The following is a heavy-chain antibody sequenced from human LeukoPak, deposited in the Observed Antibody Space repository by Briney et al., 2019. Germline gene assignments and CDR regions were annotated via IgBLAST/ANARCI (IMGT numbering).Heavy chain of an antibody. D-gene: IGHD1-14*01. J-gene: IGHJ6*02. CDR1: GFTFSSYA. CDR2: ISGSGGST. CDR3: AKVNRLAQYYYGMDV. V-gene: IGHV3-23*01. Sequence: GGSLRLSCAASGFTFSSYAMSWVRQAPGKGLEWVSAISGSGGSTYYADSVKGRFTISRDNSKNTLYLQMNSLRAEDTAVYYCAKVNRLAQYYYGMDVWGQGTTVTVSS.